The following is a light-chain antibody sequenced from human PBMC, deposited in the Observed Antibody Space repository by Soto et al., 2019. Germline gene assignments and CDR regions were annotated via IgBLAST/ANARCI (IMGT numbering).Light chain of an antibody. CDR2: MAS. CDR3: QQYNTYSIT. J-gene: IGKJ5*01. CDR1: QSISRW. V-gene: IGKV1-5*03. Sequence: DIQMTQSPSALSAFVGDRVTITCRASQSISRWLGWYQQKPGKAPKLLIYMASSLESGVPSRFSGSGSGTEFTLTISSLQPDDFATYYCQQYNTYSITFGQGTRLEIK.